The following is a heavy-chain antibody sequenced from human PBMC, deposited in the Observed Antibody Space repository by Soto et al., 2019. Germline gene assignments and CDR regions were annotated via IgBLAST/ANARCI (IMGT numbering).Heavy chain of an antibody. V-gene: IGHV3-30*18. D-gene: IGHD3-3*01. CDR2: ISYDGSNK. CDR1: GFTFSSYG. CDR3: AKAASSYYDFWSGYYQDYYYYGMDV. J-gene: IGHJ6*02. Sequence: GGSLRLSCAASGFTFSSYGMHWVRQAPGKGLEWVAVISYDGSNKYYADSVKGRFTISRDNSKNTLYLQMNSLRAEDTAVYYCAKAASSYYDFWSGYYQDYYYYGMDVWGQGTTVTVSS.